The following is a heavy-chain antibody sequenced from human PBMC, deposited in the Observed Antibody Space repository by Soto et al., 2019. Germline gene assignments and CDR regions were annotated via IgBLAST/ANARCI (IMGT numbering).Heavy chain of an antibody. CDR3: ARDPQQLGPGTYYYGMDV. J-gene: IGHJ6*02. D-gene: IGHD6-13*01. CDR1: GFTFSSYS. V-gene: IGHV3-48*01. Sequence: PGGSLRLSCAASGFTFSSYSMNWVRQAPGKGLEWVSYISSSSSTIYYADSVKGRFTISRDNAKNSLYLQMNSLRAEDTAVYYCARDPQQLGPGTYYYGMDVWGQGTTVTVSS. CDR2: ISSSSSTI.